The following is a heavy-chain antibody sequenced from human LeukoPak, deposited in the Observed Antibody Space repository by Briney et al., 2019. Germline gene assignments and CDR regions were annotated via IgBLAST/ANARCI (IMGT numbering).Heavy chain of an antibody. D-gene: IGHD2-2*01. V-gene: IGHV4-59*12. J-gene: IGHJ6*03. CDR3: AREGCSSTSCYYYYYYYMDV. CDR2: IYYSGST. Sequence: SETLSLTCTVSGGSISSYYWSWIRQPPGKGLEWIGNIYYSGSTNYNPSLKSRVTMSVDTSKNQFSLKLSSVTAADTAVYYCAREGCSSTSCYYYYYYYMDVWGKGTTVTVSS. CDR1: GGSISSYY.